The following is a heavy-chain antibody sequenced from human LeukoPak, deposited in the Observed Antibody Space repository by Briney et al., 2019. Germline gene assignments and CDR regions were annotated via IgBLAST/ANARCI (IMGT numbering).Heavy chain of an antibody. Sequence: GGSLRLSCAASGFTFSSYAMSWVRQAPGKGLEWVAFIQSDGGNEYYADSVKGRFTISRDNSKNTVHLQMNSLRAEDTAMYYCVRDGAHWDLDYWGQGTLVTVSS. V-gene: IGHV3-30*04. CDR3: VRDGAHWDLDY. CDR1: GFTFSSYA. J-gene: IGHJ4*02. CDR2: IQSDGGNE. D-gene: IGHD7-27*01.